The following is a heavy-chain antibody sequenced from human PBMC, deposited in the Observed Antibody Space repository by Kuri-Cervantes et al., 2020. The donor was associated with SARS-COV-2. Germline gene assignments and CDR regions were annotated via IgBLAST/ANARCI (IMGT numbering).Heavy chain of an antibody. V-gene: IGHV3-21*01. CDR1: GFTFSSYS. D-gene: IGHD2-2*01. CDR3: ARSAYCSSTSCYPYYYYYYGMDV. J-gene: IGHJ6*02. Sequence: GGSLRLSCAASGFTFSSYSMNWVRQAPGKGLEWVSSISSSSSYIYYADSVKGRFTISRDNAKNSLFLQMNSLRAEDTAVYYCARSAYCSSTSCYPYYYYYYGMDVWGQGTTVTVSS. CDR2: ISSSSSYI.